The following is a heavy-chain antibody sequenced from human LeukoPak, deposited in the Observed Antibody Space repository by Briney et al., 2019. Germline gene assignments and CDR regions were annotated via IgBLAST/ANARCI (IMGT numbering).Heavy chain of an antibody. J-gene: IGHJ4*02. CDR1: GGSISSSSYY. D-gene: IGHD6-19*01. CDR3: ARAPETPTLGSSGWLNFDY. CDR2: IYYSGST. Sequence: PSETLSLTCTVSGGSISSSSYYWGWIRQPPGKGLEWIGSIYYSGSTYYNPSLKSRVTISVDTSKNQFSLKLSSVTAADTAVYYCARAPETPTLGSSGWLNFDYWGQGTLVTVSS. V-gene: IGHV4-39*07.